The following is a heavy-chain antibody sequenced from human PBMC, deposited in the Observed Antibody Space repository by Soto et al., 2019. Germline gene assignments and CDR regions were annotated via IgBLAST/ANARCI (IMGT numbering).Heavy chain of an antibody. CDR2: ISANGQGI. J-gene: IGHJ4*02. CDR1: GFTFSSNA. D-gene: IGHD1-7*01. V-gene: IGHV3-23*01. Sequence: GGSLRLSCAASGFTFSSNALSWVRQAPGKGLEWVSAISANGQGIYYADSVRGRFTISRDNSKNTIFLHMDSLSAEDTAVYYCAKDRNYPRDQFHYWGQGTLVTVSS. CDR3: AKDRNYPRDQFHY.